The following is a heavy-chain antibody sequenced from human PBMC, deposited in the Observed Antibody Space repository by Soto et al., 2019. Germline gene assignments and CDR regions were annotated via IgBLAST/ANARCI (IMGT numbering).Heavy chain of an antibody. CDR1: GFTFSSYA. V-gene: IGHV3-30-3*01. Sequence: QVQLVESGGGVVQPGRSLRLSCAASGFTFSSYAMHWVRQAPGKGLEWVAVISYDGSNKYYADSVKGRFTISRDNSKNTLYLQMNSLRAEDTAVYYCARELRWRGDFDYWGQGTLVTVSS. CDR3: ARELRWRGDFDY. D-gene: IGHD4-17*01. CDR2: ISYDGSNK. J-gene: IGHJ4*02.